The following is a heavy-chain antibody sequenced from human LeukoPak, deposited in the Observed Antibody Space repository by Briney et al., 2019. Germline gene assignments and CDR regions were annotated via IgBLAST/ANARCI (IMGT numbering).Heavy chain of an antibody. D-gene: IGHD6-19*01. J-gene: IGHJ4*02. Sequence: SETLSLTCTVSGGTIGSYSWSWIRQSPGKGLEWIGYIYYSGSTYYNPSLKSRVTISVDTSKNQFSLKLSSVTAADTAVYYCARQGVAGSAGYYFDYWGQGTLVTVSS. CDR2: IYYSGST. CDR3: ARQGVAGSAGYYFDY. V-gene: IGHV4-59*04. CDR1: GGTIGSYS.